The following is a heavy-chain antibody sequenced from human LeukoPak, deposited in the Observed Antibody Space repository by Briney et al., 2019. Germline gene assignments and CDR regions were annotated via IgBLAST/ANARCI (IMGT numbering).Heavy chain of an antibody. CDR1: GGSISSYY. CDR3: ARDYAHSWHVAGWFDP. V-gene: IGHV4-4*07. D-gene: IGHD6-13*01. Sequence: PSETPSLTCTVSGGSISSYYWSWIRQPAGKGLEWIGRIYTSGSTNYNPSLKSRVTMSVDTSKNQFSLKLSSVTAADTAVYYCARDYAHSWHVAGWFDPWGQGTLVTVCS. CDR2: IYTSGST. J-gene: IGHJ5*02.